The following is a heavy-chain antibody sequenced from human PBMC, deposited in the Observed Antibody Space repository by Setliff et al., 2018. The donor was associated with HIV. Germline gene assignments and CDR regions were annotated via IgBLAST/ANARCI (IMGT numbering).Heavy chain of an antibody. CDR2: INPNNGGT. J-gene: IGHJ4*02. Sequence: GASVKVSCKASGYTFTGYYMHWVRQAPGQGLEWMGWINPNNGGTNYAQKFQGRVTMTTATSSDTAYLYLSSLRSEDTAVYYCVTGEGLRFWGQGTLVTVSS. D-gene: IGHD2-15*01. V-gene: IGHV1-2*02. CDR3: VTGEGLRF. CDR1: GYTFTGYY.